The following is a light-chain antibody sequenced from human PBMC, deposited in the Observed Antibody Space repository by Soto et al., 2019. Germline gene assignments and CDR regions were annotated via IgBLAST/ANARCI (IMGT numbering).Light chain of an antibody. CDR2: ATS. CDR1: QTINSY. CDR3: QQSYRSPWT. J-gene: IGKJ1*01. Sequence: DIQMTQSPSSLSASVGDRVTITCRASQTINSYLNWYQQKPGQAPKLLIYATSSCTSGIPSRFSGSGFGTDFTITISRLRPDVVAYYFCQQSYRSPWTFGQGTKVEMK. V-gene: IGKV1-39*01.